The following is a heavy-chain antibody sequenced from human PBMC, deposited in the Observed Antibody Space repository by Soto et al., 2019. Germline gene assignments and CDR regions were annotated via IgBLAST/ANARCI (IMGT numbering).Heavy chain of an antibody. Sequence: GETLKISCKGSGYSFTSYWISWVRQMPGKGLEWMGRIDPSDSYTNYSPSFQGHVTISADKSISTAYLQWSSLKASDTAMYYCARQPIVVVPAAQADYYYYYGMDVWGQGTTVTVSS. CDR3: ARQPIVVVPAAQADYYYYYGMDV. D-gene: IGHD2-2*01. V-gene: IGHV5-10-1*01. J-gene: IGHJ6*02. CDR1: GYSFTSYW. CDR2: IDPSDSYT.